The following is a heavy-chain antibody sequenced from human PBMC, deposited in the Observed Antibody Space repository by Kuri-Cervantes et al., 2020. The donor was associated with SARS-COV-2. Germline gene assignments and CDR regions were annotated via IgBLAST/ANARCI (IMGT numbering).Heavy chain of an antibody. D-gene: IGHD7-27*01. J-gene: IGHJ6*02. Sequence: ASVKVSCKASGYTFTSYGTSWVRQAPGQGLEWMGWISAYNGITNYAQKLQGRVTMTTDTSTSTAYMEPRSLRSDDTAVYYCAVLTGESGPYYYYYGMDVWGQGTTVTVSS. CDR1: GYTFTSYG. CDR2: ISAYNGIT. CDR3: AVLTGESGPYYYYYGMDV. V-gene: IGHV1-18*01.